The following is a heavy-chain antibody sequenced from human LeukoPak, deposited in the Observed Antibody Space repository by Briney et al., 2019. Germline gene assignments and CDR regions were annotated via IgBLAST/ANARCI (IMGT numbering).Heavy chain of an antibody. CDR2: IIPILGIA. Sequence: SVKVSFKASGGTFSSYAISWVRQAPGQGLEWMGRIIPILGIANYAQKFQGRVTITADKSTSTAYMELSSLRSEDTAVYYCARDQRSGYDYYYGMDVWGQGTSVTVSS. D-gene: IGHD3-3*01. CDR1: GGTFSSYA. CDR3: ARDQRSGYDYYYGMDV. J-gene: IGHJ6*02. V-gene: IGHV1-69*04.